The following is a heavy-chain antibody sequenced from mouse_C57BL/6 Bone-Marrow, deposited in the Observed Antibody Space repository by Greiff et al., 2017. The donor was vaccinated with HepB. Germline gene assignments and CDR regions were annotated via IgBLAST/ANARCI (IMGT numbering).Heavy chain of an antibody. D-gene: IGHD4-1*01. CDR1: GYTFTSYG. CDR2: IYPRSGNT. J-gene: IGHJ1*03. V-gene: IGHV1-81*01. Sequence: QVQLQQSGAELARPGASVKLSCKASGYTFTSYGISWVKQRTGQGLEWIGEIYPRSGNTYYNEKFKGKATLTADKSSSTAYMELRSLTSEDSAVYFCARSHWDWGYFDVWGTGTTVTVSS. CDR3: ARSHWDWGYFDV.